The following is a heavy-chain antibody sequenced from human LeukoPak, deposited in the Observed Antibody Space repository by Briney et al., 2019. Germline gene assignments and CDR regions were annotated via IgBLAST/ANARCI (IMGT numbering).Heavy chain of an antibody. CDR3: ARWVGGPAGINYYGMVV. V-gene: IGHV1-46*01. Sequence: ASVKVSCKASGYTFTSHYMQWVRQAPGQGFEWMGIINPSGGSTSYAQKFQGRVTMTRDTSTSIVYMELNSLRSEDTAVYYCARWVGGPAGINYYGMVVWGQGTTVTVSS. D-gene: IGHD2-2*01. J-gene: IGHJ6*02. CDR2: INPSGGST. CDR1: GYTFTSHY.